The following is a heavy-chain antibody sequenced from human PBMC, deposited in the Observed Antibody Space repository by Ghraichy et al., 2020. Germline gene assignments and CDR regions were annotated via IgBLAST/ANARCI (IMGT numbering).Heavy chain of an antibody. CDR1: EFTFDGYP. D-gene: IGHD3-10*01. V-gene: IGHV3-23*01. Sequence: GESLNISCAASEFTFDGYPMTWVRQAPGKGLEWVSTLCADGRSTFYADSVKGRFTISRDESKTTMYLQMNSLRAEDTAVYYCAKEGGRLGEGAFDVWGQGTMVTVSS. CDR2: LCADGRST. CDR3: AKEGGRLGEGAFDV. J-gene: IGHJ3*01.